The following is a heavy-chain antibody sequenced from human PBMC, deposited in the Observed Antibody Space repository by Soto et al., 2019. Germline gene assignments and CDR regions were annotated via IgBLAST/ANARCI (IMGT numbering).Heavy chain of an antibody. J-gene: IGHJ6*02. Sequence: SVKVSCKASGGTFSSYAISWVRQAPGQGLEWMGGIIPIFGTANYAQKFQGRVTITADESTSTAYMELSSLRSEDTAVYYCARDDERGSPYYYGMDVWGQGTTVTVSS. CDR1: GGTFSSYA. D-gene: IGHD2-15*01. V-gene: IGHV1-69*13. CDR2: IIPIFGTA. CDR3: ARDDERGSPYYYGMDV.